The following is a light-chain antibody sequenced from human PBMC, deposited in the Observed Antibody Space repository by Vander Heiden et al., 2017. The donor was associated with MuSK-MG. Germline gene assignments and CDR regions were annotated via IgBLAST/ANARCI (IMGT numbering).Light chain of an antibody. Sequence: SALTQPASVSVSPGQSIPLSCTVPSSYAWTYNLVSWYPQPPGSAPNLIIYENRQRPAGVASRFSGTKAATTAFLTIWGHQAEDEADYCGGSYETGNSVLFGGGTKLTVL. CDR2: ENR. CDR1: SSYAWTYNL. CDR3: GSYETGNSVL. V-gene: IGLV2-23*01. J-gene: IGLJ2*01.